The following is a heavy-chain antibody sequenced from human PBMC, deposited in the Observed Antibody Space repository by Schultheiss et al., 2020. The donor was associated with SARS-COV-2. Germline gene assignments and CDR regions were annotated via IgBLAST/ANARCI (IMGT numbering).Heavy chain of an antibody. J-gene: IGHJ3*02. CDR3: AREDRGAFDI. CDR2: INHSGST. CDR1: GGSFSGYY. Sequence: SETLSLTCAVYGGSFSGYYWSWIRQPPGKGLEWIGEINHSGSTNYNPSLKSLVTISVDTSKNQFSLKLSSVTAADTAVYYCAREDRGAFDIWGQGTMVTVSS. V-gene: IGHV4-34*09. D-gene: IGHD2-15*01.